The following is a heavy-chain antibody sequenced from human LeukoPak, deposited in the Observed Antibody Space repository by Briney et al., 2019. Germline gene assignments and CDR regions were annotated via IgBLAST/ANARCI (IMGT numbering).Heavy chain of an antibody. Sequence: ASVKVSCKASGGTFSSYAISWVRQAPGQGLEWMGRIIPILGIANYAQKFQGRVTITADKSTSTAYMELNSLRAEDTAVYYCAKCPLPYDSSGLPDYWGQGTLVTVSS. CDR1: GGTFSSYA. V-gene: IGHV1-69*04. D-gene: IGHD3-22*01. CDR2: IIPILGIA. CDR3: AKCPLPYDSSGLPDY. J-gene: IGHJ4*02.